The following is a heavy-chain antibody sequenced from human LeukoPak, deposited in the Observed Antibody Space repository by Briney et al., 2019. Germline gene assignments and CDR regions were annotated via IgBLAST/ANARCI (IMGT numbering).Heavy chain of an antibody. CDR3: ARDSGCSSTSCPLISGFDWFDP. V-gene: IGHV1-69*13. J-gene: IGHJ5*02. D-gene: IGHD2-2*01. CDR2: IIPIFGTA. Sequence: GASVKVSCKASGGTFSSYAISWVRQAPGQGLEWMGGIIPIFGTANYAQKFQGRVTITADESTSTAYMELSSLRSEDTAVYYCARDSGCSSTSCPLISGFDWFDPWGQGTLVTVSS. CDR1: GGTFSSYA.